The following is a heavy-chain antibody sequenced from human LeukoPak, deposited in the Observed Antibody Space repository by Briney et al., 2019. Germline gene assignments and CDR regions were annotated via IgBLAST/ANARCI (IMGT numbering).Heavy chain of an antibody. CDR3: AREGSGYEAFDY. CDR2: IIPIFGTA. Sequence: SVKVSCKASGGTFSSYAISWVRQAPGQGLEWMGGIIPIFGTANYAQKFQGRVTITADEPTSTAYMELSSLRSEDTAVYYCAREGSGYEAFDYWGQGTLVTVSS. CDR1: GGTFSSYA. V-gene: IGHV1-69*01. D-gene: IGHD5-12*01. J-gene: IGHJ4*02.